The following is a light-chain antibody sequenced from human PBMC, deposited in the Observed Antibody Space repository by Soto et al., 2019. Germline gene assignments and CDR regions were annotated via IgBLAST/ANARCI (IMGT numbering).Light chain of an antibody. CDR1: QSVSNNF. CDR3: QQYGNSPRT. V-gene: IGKV3-20*01. Sequence: EIVLTQSPGTLSLSPGDRATLSCRASQSVSNNFLAWYRQKPGPAPRLLIYGASTRAAGLPDRFGGSGSGTDFTLIISRLEPEDVAVYYCQQYGNSPRTFGQGTKMEIK. J-gene: IGKJ1*01. CDR2: GAS.